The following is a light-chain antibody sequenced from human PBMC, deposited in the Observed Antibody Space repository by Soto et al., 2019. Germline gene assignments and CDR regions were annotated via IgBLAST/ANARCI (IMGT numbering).Light chain of an antibody. J-gene: IGKJ1*01. CDR2: GAS. CDR3: PKYGSSPTWT. CDR1: QSVNSSY. V-gene: IGKV3-20*01. Sequence: EIVLTQSPGTLSLSPGERATLSCRASQSVNSSYLAWYQQKPGQTPRLLIYGASSRATGIPDRFSGSGSGTDLTITISRMDPEDFAVYYCPKYGSSPTWTFGQGTKVEIK.